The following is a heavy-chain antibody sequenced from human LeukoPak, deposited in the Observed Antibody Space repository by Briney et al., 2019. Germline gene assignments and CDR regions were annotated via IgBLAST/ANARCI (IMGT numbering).Heavy chain of an antibody. J-gene: IGHJ6*02. CDR2: ISYDGSNK. CDR3: AREDSNYHGMDV. Sequence: GGSLRLSCAASGFTFSSYAMHWVRQAPGKGLEWVAVISYDGSNKYYADSVKGRFTISRDNSKNTLYLQMNSLRAEDTAVYYCAREDSNYHGMDVWGQGTTVTVSS. V-gene: IGHV3-30-3*01. CDR1: GFTFSSYA. D-gene: IGHD4-11*01.